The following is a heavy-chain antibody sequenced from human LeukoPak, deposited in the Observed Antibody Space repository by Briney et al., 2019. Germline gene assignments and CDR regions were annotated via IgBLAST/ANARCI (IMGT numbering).Heavy chain of an antibody. CDR2: VYYTGRT. D-gene: IGHD5-18*01. CDR3: ARRGEISSGYVDF. Sequence: PSETLSLTCTVSGGSISSPSYYWGWVRQSPGKGPEWIGSVYYTGRTDYNPSLESRVIMSMDTSKNQYFMRLNSVTATDTAVYYCARRGEISSGYVDFWSQGTLVTVSS. CDR1: GGSISSPSYY. V-gene: IGHV4-39*01. J-gene: IGHJ4*02.